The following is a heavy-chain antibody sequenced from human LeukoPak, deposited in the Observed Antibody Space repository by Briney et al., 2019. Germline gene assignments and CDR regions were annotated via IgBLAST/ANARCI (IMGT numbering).Heavy chain of an antibody. J-gene: IGHJ4*02. CDR1: GYTFSNYY. Sequence: ASVKVSCKASGYTFSNYYLHWVRQAPGQGLEWMGLINPTAGNTYYAQRFQGRVTMTRNTSTSTVYMELRSLRSDDTAVYYCARSAVAGTLRKFDYWGQGTLVTVSS. V-gene: IGHV1-46*01. CDR2: INPTAGNT. D-gene: IGHD6-19*01. CDR3: ARSAVAGTLRKFDY.